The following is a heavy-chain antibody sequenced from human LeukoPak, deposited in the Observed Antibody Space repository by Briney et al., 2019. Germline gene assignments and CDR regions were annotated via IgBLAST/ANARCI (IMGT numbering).Heavy chain of an antibody. J-gene: IGHJ4*02. CDR3: ARDQAEGDEGHFDY. CDR2: IWYDGSNK. CDR1: GFTFSSYG. V-gene: IGHV3-33*01. Sequence: PGRSLRLSCAASGFTFSSYGMHWVRQAPGKGLEWVAVIWYDGSNKYYADSVKGRFTISRDNSKNTLYLQMNSLRAEDTAVYYCARDQAEGDEGHFDYWGQGTLVTVSS. D-gene: IGHD2-21*01.